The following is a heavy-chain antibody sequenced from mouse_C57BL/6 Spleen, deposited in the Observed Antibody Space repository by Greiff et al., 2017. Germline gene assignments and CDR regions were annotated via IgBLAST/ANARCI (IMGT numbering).Heavy chain of an antibody. J-gene: IGHJ4*01. D-gene: IGHD1-1*02. CDR3: AIWGKYYAMDY. CDR2: IYPGDGDT. V-gene: IGHV1-82*01. CDR1: GYAFSSSW. Sequence: VMLVESGPELVKPGASVTISCKASGYAFSSSWMNWVKQRPGKGLEWIGRIYPGDGDTNYNGKFKGKATLTADKSSSTAYMQLSSLTSEDSAVYFCAIWGKYYAMDYWGQGTSVTVSS.